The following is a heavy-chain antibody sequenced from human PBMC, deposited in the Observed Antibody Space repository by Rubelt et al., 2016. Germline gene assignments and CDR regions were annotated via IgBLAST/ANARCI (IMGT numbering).Heavy chain of an antibody. J-gene: IGHJ4*02. V-gene: IGHV3-23*04. D-gene: IGHD4-23*01. CDR2: ISGSGGST. Sequence: EVQLEESGGVLVQPGGSPRLSCAASGFTFSNYAMTWIRQAPGKGLEWVSGISGSGGSTYYADSVRGRFTISRDNSKNTLFLEMNSLRADDTAVYYCAKQAGGNSDYWGQGTLVTVSS. CDR1: GFTFSNYA. CDR3: AKQAGGNSDY.